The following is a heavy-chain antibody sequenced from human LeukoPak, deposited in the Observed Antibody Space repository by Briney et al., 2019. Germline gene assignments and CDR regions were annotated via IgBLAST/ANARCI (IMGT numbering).Heavy chain of an antibody. Sequence: PGGSLRLSCAASGFTFSSYWMSWVRQAPGKGLEWVANIKQDGSEKYYVDSVKGRFTISRDNAKNSLYLQMNSLRAEDTAVYYCARSSPYYYDSSGYPREGYWGQGTLVTVSS. V-gene: IGHV3-7*01. D-gene: IGHD3-22*01. CDR2: IKQDGSEK. J-gene: IGHJ4*02. CDR3: ARSSPYYYDSSGYPREGY. CDR1: GFTFSSYW.